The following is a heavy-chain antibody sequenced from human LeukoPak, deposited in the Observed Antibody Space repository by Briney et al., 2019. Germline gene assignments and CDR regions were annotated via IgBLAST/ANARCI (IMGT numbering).Heavy chain of an antibody. Sequence: GGSLRLSCAASGFTFSSYGMHWVRQAPGKGLEWVAVIWYDGSNKYYADSVKGRFTISRDNSKNTLYLQMNSLRAEDTAVHYCARDLDYYYGMDVWGQGTTVTVSS. CDR3: ARDLDYYYGMDV. CDR1: GFTFSSYG. V-gene: IGHV3-33*01. J-gene: IGHJ6*02. CDR2: IWYDGSNK.